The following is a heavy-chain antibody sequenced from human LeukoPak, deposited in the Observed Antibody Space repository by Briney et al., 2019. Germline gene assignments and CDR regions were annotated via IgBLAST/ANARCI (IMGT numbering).Heavy chain of an antibody. CDR2: ISWNGGSI. D-gene: IGHD3-22*01. CDR1: GFTFDHYA. J-gene: IGHJ3*02. V-gene: IGHV3-9*01. Sequence: PGRSLRLSCAASGFTFDHYAMHWVRQSPEKGLEWVSGISWNGGSIGYADSVKGRFTISRDNAKNSLYLQMNSLRAEDTALYYCAKDEFYDSSGPYEGAFDIWGQGTMVTVSS. CDR3: AKDEFYDSSGPYEGAFDI.